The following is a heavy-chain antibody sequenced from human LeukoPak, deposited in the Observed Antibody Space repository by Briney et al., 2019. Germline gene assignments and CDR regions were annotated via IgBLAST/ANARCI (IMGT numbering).Heavy chain of an antibody. CDR3: ARGPTLYCSSTSCYTGTGTDY. CDR2: INHSGST. J-gene: IGHJ4*02. CDR1: GGFFSGYY. V-gene: IGHV4-34*01. Sequence: SETLSLTCAVYGGFFSGYYWSWIRQPPGKGLEWIGEINHSGSTNYNPSLKSRVTISVDTSKNQFSLKLSSVTAADTAVYYCARGPTLYCSSTSCYTGTGTDYWGQGTLVTVSS. D-gene: IGHD2-2*02.